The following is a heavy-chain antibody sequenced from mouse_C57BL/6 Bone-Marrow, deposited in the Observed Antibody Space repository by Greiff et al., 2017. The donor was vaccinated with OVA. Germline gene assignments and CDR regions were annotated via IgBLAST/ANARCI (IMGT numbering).Heavy chain of an antibody. J-gene: IGHJ1*03. Sequence: QVQLQQPGAELVRPGTSVKLSCKASGYTFTSYWMHWVKQRPGQGLEWIGVIDPSDSYTNYNQKFKGKATLTVDTSSSTAYMQLSSLTSEDSAVYYCARGWFYWYFDVWGTGTTVTGSS. D-gene: IGHD3-3*01. V-gene: IGHV1-59*01. CDR3: ARGWFYWYFDV. CDR2: IDPSDSYT. CDR1: GYTFTSYW.